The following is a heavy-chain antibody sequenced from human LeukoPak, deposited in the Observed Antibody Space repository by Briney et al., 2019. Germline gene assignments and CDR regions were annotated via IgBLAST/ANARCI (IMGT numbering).Heavy chain of an antibody. CDR1: GYTLTELS. Sequence: ASVKVSCKVSGYTLTELSMHWVRQAPGKGLEWMGGFDPEDGETIYAQKFQGRVTMTEDTSTDTAYMELSSLRSEDTAVYYCATTIGFAMVRGVLTFDYWGQGTLVTVSS. D-gene: IGHD3-10*01. J-gene: IGHJ4*02. V-gene: IGHV1-24*01. CDR3: ATTIGFAMVRGVLTFDY. CDR2: FDPEDGET.